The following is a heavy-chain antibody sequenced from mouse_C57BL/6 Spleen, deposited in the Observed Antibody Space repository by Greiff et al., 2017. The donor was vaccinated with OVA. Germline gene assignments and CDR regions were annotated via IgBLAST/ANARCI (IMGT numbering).Heavy chain of an antibody. V-gene: IGHV1-85*01. CDR3: ARKAYYSNYEFAY. Sequence: QVQLKESGPELVKPGASVKLSCKASGYTFTSYDINWVKQRPGQGLEWIGWLYPRDGSTKYNEKFKGKATLTVDTSSSTAYMELHSLTSEDSAVYFCARKAYYSNYEFAYWGQGTLVTVSA. CDR2: LYPRDGST. CDR1: GYTFTSYD. D-gene: IGHD2-5*01. J-gene: IGHJ3*01.